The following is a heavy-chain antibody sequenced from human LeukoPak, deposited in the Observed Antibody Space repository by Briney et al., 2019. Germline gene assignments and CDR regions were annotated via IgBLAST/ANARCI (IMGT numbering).Heavy chain of an antibody. D-gene: IGHD3-10*01. V-gene: IGHV3-23*01. CDR3: AKADSQGYVGVVDY. CDR1: GFTFSSYA. Sequence: AGGSLRLSCAASGFTFSSYAMSWVRQAPGKGREWVSSIIGSGGSTYYADSGKGPFTISRDNSKNTVYLKMNSLKAEDTAVYYCAKADSQGYVGVVDYWGQGTLVTVSS. CDR2: IIGSGGST. J-gene: IGHJ4*02.